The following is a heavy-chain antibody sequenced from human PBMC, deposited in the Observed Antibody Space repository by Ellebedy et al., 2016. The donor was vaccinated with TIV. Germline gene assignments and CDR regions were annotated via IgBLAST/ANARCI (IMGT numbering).Heavy chain of an antibody. CDR3: ARGSRVGLRESLVYYGMDV. V-gene: IGHV4-34*01. J-gene: IGHJ6*02. D-gene: IGHD1-26*01. CDR2: INHSGST. CDR1: GGSFSGYY. Sequence: SQTLSLTCXVYGGSFSGYYWSWIRQPPGKGLEWIGEINHSGSTNYNPSLKSRVTISVDTSKNQFSLKLSSVTAADTAVYYCARGSRVGLRESLVYYGMDVWGQGTTVTVSS.